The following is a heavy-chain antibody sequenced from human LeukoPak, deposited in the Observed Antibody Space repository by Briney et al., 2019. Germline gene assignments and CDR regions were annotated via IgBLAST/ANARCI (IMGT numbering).Heavy chain of an antibody. V-gene: IGHV4-59*01. J-gene: IGHJ4*02. CDR2: IYYSGST. D-gene: IGHD4-23*01. CDR3: AKPLDGGWDY. CDR1: GGSISSYY. Sequence: SETLSLTCAVSGGSISSYYWSWIRQPPGKGLEWIGYIYYSGSTNYNPSLKSRVTISVDTSKNQFSLKLSSVTAADTAVYYCAKPLDGGWDYWGQGTLVTVSS.